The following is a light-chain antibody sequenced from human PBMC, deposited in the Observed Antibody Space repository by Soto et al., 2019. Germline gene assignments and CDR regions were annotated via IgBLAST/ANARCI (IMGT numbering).Light chain of an antibody. CDR2: EVS. CDR1: SSDVGGYNY. J-gene: IGLJ1*01. Sequence: QSALTQPASVSGSPAQSITISCIGTSSDVGGYNYVSWYQQYPGKAPKLMIYEVSNRPSGVSNRFSGSKSGNTASLTISGLQAEDEADYYCSSYTSSSTLYVFGTGTKVTVL. CDR3: SSYTSSSTLYV. V-gene: IGLV2-14*01.